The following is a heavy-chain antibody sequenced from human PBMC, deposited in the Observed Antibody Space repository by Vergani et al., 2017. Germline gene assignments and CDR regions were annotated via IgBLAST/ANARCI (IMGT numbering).Heavy chain of an antibody. Sequence: QVKLVESGGGLVKPGGSLRLSCAASGFPFSAYYMSWIRHAPGKGLEWVSYISSSSSYTNYADSVKGRLPISRDNAKNSLYLQMNSLRAEDTAVYYCAIAPDGRTFDYWGQGTLVTVSS. J-gene: IGHJ4*02. CDR2: ISSSSSYT. D-gene: IGHD1-14*01. V-gene: IGHV3-11*06. CDR3: AIAPDGRTFDY. CDR1: GFPFSAYY.